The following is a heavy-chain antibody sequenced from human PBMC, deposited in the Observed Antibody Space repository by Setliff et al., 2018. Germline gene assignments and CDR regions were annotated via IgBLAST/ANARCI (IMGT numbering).Heavy chain of an antibody. D-gene: IGHD3-9*01. CDR3: ARDPLPKHYDVVTGYYSAPNYYYMDV. CDR2: LNPKNNDT. Sequence: ASVKVSCKTSGYTFTDYYIHWVRQAPGEGLEWMGWLNPKNNDTSYAQKFLGRVTMTRDTSIRADYMELMTLRSDDTALYYCARDPLPKHYDVVTGYYSAPNYYYMDVWGKGTTVTVSS. CDR1: GYTFTDYY. J-gene: IGHJ6*03. V-gene: IGHV1-2*02.